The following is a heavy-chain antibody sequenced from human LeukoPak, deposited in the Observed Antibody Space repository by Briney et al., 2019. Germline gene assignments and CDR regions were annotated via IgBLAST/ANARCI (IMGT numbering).Heavy chain of an antibody. J-gene: IGHJ6*02. Sequence: ASVKVSCKASGGTFSSYAISWVRQAPGQGLEWMGRIIPIVGMANYAQKFQGRVTITADKSTSTAYMELSSLRSEDTAVYFCSRHIVVVVGDYYYGMDVWGQGTTVTVSS. V-gene: IGHV1-69*04. CDR3: SRHIVVVVGDYYYGMDV. D-gene: IGHD2-15*01. CDR2: IIPIVGMA. CDR1: GGTFSSYA.